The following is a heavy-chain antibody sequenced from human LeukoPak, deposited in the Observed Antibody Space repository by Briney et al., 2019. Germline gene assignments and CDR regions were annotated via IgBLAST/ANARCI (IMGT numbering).Heavy chain of an antibody. CDR1: GGSISSSSYY. D-gene: IGHD3-10*01. Sequence: PSETLSLTCTVSGGSISSSSYYWGWIRQPPGKGLEWIVSIYYSGSTYYNPSLKSRVTISVDTSKNQFSLKLSSVTAADTAVYYCASYPTYYYGSGSYSTIDYWGQGTLVTVSS. CDR2: IYYSGST. CDR3: ASYPTYYYGSGSYSTIDY. J-gene: IGHJ4*02. V-gene: IGHV4-39*01.